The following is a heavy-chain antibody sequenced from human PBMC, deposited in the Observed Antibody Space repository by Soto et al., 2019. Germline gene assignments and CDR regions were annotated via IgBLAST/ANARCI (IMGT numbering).Heavy chain of an antibody. J-gene: IGHJ4*02. CDR3: ARGLGSGSYSVPFDY. V-gene: IGHV4-34*01. CDR2: INHSGST. CDR1: GGSFSGYY. Sequence: QVQLQQWGAGLLKPSETLSLTCAVYGGSFSGYYWSWIRQPPGKGLEWIGEINHSGSTNYNPSLKSRVSISVDTSKNQFSLQLSSVTAADTAVYYCARGLGSGSYSVPFDYWGQGTLVTVSS. D-gene: IGHD1-26*01.